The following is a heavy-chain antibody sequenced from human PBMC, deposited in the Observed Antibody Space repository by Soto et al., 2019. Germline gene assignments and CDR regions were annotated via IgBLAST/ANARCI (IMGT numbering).Heavy chain of an antibody. CDR1: VFTFSTYF. Sequence: EVQLVESGGGLVQPGGSLRLSCAASVFTFSTYFMTWVRQAPGKGLEWVATIKPDGSERWYVDSVKGRFTISRDNAKNSLYLEMNSLRAEDTAVYFCASDLNWPNFWGQGSLVAVSS. J-gene: IGHJ4*02. D-gene: IGHD1-20*01. CDR3: ASDLNWPNF. V-gene: IGHV3-7*01. CDR2: IKPDGSER.